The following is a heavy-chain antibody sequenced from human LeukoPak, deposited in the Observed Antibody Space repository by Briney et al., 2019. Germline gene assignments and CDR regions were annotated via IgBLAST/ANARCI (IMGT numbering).Heavy chain of an antibody. CDR1: GGSISSGGYY. D-gene: IGHD2-2*01. J-gene: IGHJ4*02. CDR2: IYHSGST. CDR3: ARARVVVPAAPTDFDY. V-gene: IGHV4-30-2*01. Sequence: PSQTLSLTCTVSGGSISSGGYYWSWIRQPPGKGLEWIGYIYHSGSTYYNPSLKSRVTISVDRSKNQFSLKVNSVTAADTAVYYCARARVVVPAAPTDFDYWGQGTLVTVSS.